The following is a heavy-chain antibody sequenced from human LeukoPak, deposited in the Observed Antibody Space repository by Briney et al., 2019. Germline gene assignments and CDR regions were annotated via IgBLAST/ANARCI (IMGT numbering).Heavy chain of an antibody. D-gene: IGHD3-10*01. CDR1: GGTFSSYA. Sequence: SVTVSCKASGGTFSSYAISWVRQAPGQGLEWMGGIIPIFGTANYAQKFQGRVTITADESTSTAYMELSSLRSEDTAVYYCATGRITMVRGVIIDGMDVWGQGTTVTVSS. J-gene: IGHJ6*02. CDR3: ATGRITMVRGVIIDGMDV. V-gene: IGHV1-69*13. CDR2: IIPIFGTA.